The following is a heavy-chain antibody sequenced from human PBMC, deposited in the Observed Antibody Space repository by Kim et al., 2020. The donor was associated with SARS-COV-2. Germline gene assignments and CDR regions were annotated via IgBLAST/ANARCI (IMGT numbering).Heavy chain of an antibody. CDR3: ARHRLWFGEFDY. D-gene: IGHD3-10*01. J-gene: IGHJ4*02. Sequence: NYTPSLKRRVTISVDTSKNQFSLKLSSVTAADTAVYYCARHRLWFGEFDYWGQGTLVTVSS. V-gene: IGHV4-59*08.